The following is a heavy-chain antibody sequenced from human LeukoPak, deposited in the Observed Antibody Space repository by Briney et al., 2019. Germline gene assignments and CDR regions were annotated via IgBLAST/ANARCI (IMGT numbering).Heavy chain of an antibody. CDR2: IWGNGYTT. Sequence: GGSLRLSCTGSGFTFSRYSINWVRQAPGKGLEWVSVIWGNGYTTYYADSVKGRFTISRDNSKNTLYLQMNSLRAEDTAVYYCARAGAAPTDYYYNGMDVWGQGTTVTVSS. CDR3: ARAGAAPTDYYYNGMDV. V-gene: IGHV3-NL1*01. J-gene: IGHJ6*02. CDR1: GFTFSRYS. D-gene: IGHD6-6*01.